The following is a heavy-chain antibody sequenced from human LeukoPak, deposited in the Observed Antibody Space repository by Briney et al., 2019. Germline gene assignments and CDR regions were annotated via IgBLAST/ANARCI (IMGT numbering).Heavy chain of an antibody. V-gene: IGHV4-59*01. Sequence: SETLSLTCTVPGGSISSYYWSWIRQPPRKGLEWIGYIYYSGSTNYNPSLKSRVTISVDTSKNQFSLKLSSVTAADTAVYYCAREWYEMVRVVTHNWFDPWGQGTLVTVSS. CDR1: GGSISSYY. CDR3: AREWYEMVRVVTHNWFDP. J-gene: IGHJ5*02. D-gene: IGHD3-10*01. CDR2: IYYSGST.